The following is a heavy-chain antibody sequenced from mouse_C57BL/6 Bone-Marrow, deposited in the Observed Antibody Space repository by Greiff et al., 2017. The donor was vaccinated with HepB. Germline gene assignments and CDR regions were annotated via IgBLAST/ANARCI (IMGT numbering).Heavy chain of an antibody. J-gene: IGHJ1*03. CDR1: GSTFTTYP. V-gene: IGHV1-47*01. CDR3: ARRGYYFYWYIDV. Sequence: QVQLQQSGADLVKPGASVKMSCTASGSTFTTYPIAWMKQNHGKSLEWIGNFHPYNDDIKYNDKFKGKGTLTVEQSASTFYLALIRLTSDDSAVYYYARRGYYFYWYIDVWGTGTTVTVSS. D-gene: IGHD2-3*01. CDR2: FHPYNDDI.